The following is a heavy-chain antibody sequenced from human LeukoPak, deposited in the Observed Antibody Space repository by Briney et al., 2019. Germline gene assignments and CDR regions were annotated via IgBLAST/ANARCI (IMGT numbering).Heavy chain of an antibody. CDR3: ARVAAGLKYGADY. CDR1: GASISSTGSY. Sequence: SETLSLTCTVSGASISSTGSYWAWIRQPPGKGLDWIGTISYAGSTNYNPSLNTRVTISTDTSNNQFSLRLSSVTDADTAVHYCARVAAGLKYGADYWGQGTLGTVSS. D-gene: IGHD1-14*01. CDR2: ISYAGST. V-gene: IGHV4-39*07. J-gene: IGHJ4*02.